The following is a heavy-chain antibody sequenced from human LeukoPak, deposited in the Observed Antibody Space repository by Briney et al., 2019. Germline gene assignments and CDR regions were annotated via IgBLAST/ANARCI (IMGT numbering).Heavy chain of an antibody. J-gene: IGHJ5*02. Sequence: SETLSLTCTVSGGSISSYYWSWIRQPPGKGLEWIGYIYYSGSTNYNPSLKSRVTISVDTSKNQFSLKLSSVTAADTAVYYCARQAKWELHWFDPWGRGTLVTVSS. V-gene: IGHV4-59*08. CDR1: GGSISSYY. D-gene: IGHD1-26*01. CDR2: IYYSGST. CDR3: ARQAKWELHWFDP.